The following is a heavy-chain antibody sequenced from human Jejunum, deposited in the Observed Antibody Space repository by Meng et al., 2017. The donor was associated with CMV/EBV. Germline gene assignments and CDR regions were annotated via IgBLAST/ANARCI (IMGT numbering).Heavy chain of an antibody. CDR2: TYYRSKWDN. Sequence: DSVSSNSAAWIWIRQSPSRGLEWLGRTYYRSKWDNDYAVSVKSRITINPDTSQNQFSLQLNSVTPEDTAVYYCARAPRYNWNFDYWGQGTLVTVSS. CDR1: DSVSSNSAA. J-gene: IGHJ4*02. D-gene: IGHD1-20*01. V-gene: IGHV6-1*01. CDR3: ARAPRYNWNFDY.